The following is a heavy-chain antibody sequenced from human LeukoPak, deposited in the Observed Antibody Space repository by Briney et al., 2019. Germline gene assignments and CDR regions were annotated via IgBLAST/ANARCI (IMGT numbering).Heavy chain of an antibody. Sequence: SETLSLTCAVYGGSFSGYYWSWIRQPPGKGLEWIGEINYSGSTNYNPSLKSRGTISGDTSQNQFSLKLSSVTAANTAVYYWARGPGSSIAARLHDYWGQGTLVTVSS. J-gene: IGHJ4*02. CDR3: ARGPGSSIAARLHDY. D-gene: IGHD6-6*01. V-gene: IGHV4-34*01. CDR2: INYSGST. CDR1: GGSFSGYY.